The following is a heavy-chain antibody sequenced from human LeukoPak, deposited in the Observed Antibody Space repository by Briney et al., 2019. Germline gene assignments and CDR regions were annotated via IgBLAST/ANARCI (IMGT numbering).Heavy chain of an antibody. D-gene: IGHD2-2*01. CDR2: IYYTGST. CDR3: TRVVVHGHSDY. J-gene: IGHJ4*02. Sequence: SETLSLTCTVSGGSINSYYWSWIRQPPGKGLDWIGYIYYTGSTRYNPSLKSRVTISVDTSKNQFSLQLSSVTAADTAVYYCTRVVVHGHSDYWGQGTLVTVSS. CDR1: GGSINSYY. V-gene: IGHV4-59*01.